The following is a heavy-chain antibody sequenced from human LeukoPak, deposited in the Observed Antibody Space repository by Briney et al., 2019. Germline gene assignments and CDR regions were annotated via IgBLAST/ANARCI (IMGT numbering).Heavy chain of an antibody. V-gene: IGHV3-30-3*01. CDR3: ARDKPVGDAYCTSTSCYSYAFDI. CDR1: GFDISYNY. D-gene: IGHD2-2*01. J-gene: IGHJ3*02. CDR2: ISYDGSNK. Sequence: GGSLRLFCVASGFDISYNYVGWVRQAPGKGLEWVAVISYDGSNKYYADSVKGRFTISRDNSKKTLYLQMNSLRAEDTAVYYCARDKPVGDAYCTSTSCYSYAFDIWGQGTMVTVSS.